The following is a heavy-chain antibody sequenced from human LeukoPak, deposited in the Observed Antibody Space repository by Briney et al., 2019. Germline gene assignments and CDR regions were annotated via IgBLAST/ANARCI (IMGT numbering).Heavy chain of an antibody. CDR3: ASGQVGGYSYGYCHY. Sequence: GASVKVSCKASGYTFTSYYMHWVRQAPGQGLEWMGIINPSGGSTSYAQKFQGRVTMTRDTSTSTVYMELSSLRSEDTAVYYCASGQVGGYSYGYCHYWGQGTLVTVSS. V-gene: IGHV1-46*01. CDR1: GYTFTSYY. CDR2: INPSGGST. D-gene: IGHD5-18*01. J-gene: IGHJ4*01.